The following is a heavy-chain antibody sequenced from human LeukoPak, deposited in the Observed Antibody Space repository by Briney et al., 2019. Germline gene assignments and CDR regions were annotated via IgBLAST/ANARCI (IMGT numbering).Heavy chain of an antibody. CDR3: GAERGGATDY. D-gene: IGHD1-26*01. CDR1: GGSISSYY. CDR2: IYYSGST. J-gene: IGHJ4*02. V-gene: IGHV4-59*08. Sequence: SETLSLTCTVSGGSISSYYWSWIRQPPGKGLEWIGYIYYSGSTNYNPSLKSRVTISVDTSKNQFSLKLSSVTAADTAVYYCGAERGGATDYWGQGTLVTVSS.